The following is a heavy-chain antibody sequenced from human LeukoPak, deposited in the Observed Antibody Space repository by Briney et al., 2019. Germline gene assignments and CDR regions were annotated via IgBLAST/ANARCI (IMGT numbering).Heavy chain of an antibody. D-gene: IGHD1-1*01. V-gene: IGHV5-10-1*01. J-gene: IGHJ4*02. CDR2: IDPSDSYT. CDR1: GYSFTSYW. Sequence: GESLKISCKGSGYSFTSYWISWVRQMPGKGLEWMGRIDPSDSYTNYSPSFQGHVTISADKSISTAYLQWSSRKASDTAMYYCARYTTGDFDYWGQGTLVTVSS. CDR3: ARYTTGDFDY.